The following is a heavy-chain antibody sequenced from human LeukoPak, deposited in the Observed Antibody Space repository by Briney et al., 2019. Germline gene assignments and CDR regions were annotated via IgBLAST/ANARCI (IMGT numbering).Heavy chain of an antibody. Sequence: GGSLRLSCAASGFTFSSYGMSWVRQAPGKGLEWVSAISGSGGSTYYADSVKGRFTISRDNSKNTLYLQMNSLRAEDTAVYYCAKDHRWLYYMDVWGKGTTVTVSS. CDR2: ISGSGGST. D-gene: IGHD5-24*01. CDR1: GFTFSSYG. CDR3: AKDHRWLYYMDV. V-gene: IGHV3-23*01. J-gene: IGHJ6*03.